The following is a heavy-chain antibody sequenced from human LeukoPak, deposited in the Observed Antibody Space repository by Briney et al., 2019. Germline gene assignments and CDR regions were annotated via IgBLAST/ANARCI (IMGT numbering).Heavy chain of an antibody. CDR1: GFTFSSYA. D-gene: IGHD4-23*01. CDR2: ISYDGSNK. J-gene: IGHJ4*02. CDR3: AGDGQSSTVVRGYFDY. V-gene: IGHV3-30-3*01. Sequence: GGSLRLSCAASGFTFSSYAMHWVRQAPGKGLEWVAVISYDGSNKYYADSVKGRFTISRDNSKNTLYLQMNSLRAEDTAVYYCAGDGQSSTVVRGYFDYWGQGTLVTVSS.